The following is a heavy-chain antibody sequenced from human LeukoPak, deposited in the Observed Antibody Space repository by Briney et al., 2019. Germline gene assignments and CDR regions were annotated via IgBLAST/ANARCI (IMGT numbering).Heavy chain of an antibody. J-gene: IGHJ4*02. D-gene: IGHD1-26*01. V-gene: IGHV3-7*01. Sequence: GGSLRLSCAASGFSFSNSWMDWVRQAPGKGLEWVANIKGDGSDKDYVDSVKGRFTISRDNAKNLLYLQMNSLRAEDTAVYFCSWSLNYWGLGTLVTVSS. CDR3: SWSLNY. CDR1: GFSFSNSW. CDR2: IKGDGSDK.